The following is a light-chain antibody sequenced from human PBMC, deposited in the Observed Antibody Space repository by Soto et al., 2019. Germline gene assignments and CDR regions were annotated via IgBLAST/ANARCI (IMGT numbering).Light chain of an antibody. V-gene: IGKV1-5*03. CDR2: KAS. Sequence: DIQMTQSPSTLSASVGDRVTITCRASQSISSWLAWYQQKPGKAPKLLIYKASSLESGVASRFSGSGSGTEFTLTLSSLQPDDFAADYCQQYDSYLYTVGQGTKLEIK. CDR3: QQYDSYLYT. CDR1: QSISSW. J-gene: IGKJ2*01.